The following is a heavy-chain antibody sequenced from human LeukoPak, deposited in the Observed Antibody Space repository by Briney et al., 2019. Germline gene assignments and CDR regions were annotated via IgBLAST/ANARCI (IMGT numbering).Heavy chain of an antibody. CDR1: GFTFNNYA. Sequence: GGSLRLSCAASGFTFNNYAMSWVRQAPRKGLEWVSAISGSGGTTYYADSVKGRFTISRDNAKNTLYLQMNSLRAEDTAVYYCAKDRGTITMVRGVITNLFDYWGQGTLVTVSS. CDR3: AKDRGTITMVRGVITNLFDY. J-gene: IGHJ4*02. D-gene: IGHD3-10*01. CDR2: ISGSGGTT. V-gene: IGHV3-23*01.